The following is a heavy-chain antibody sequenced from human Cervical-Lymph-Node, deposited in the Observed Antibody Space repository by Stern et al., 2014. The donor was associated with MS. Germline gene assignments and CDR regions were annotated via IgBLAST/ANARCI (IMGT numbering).Heavy chain of an antibody. CDR1: GYTFTSYG. CDR3: ARDKMHAFDY. V-gene: IGHV1-18*01. D-gene: IGHD2-8*01. CDR2: ISADSGTT. Sequence: QVQLGQSGTEVKKPGASLIVSCKASGYTFTSYGISWVGQAPGQGLEWVGWISADSGTTKYAQNLRDRITLTRDTSTGTAYMELRTLRSEDTAVYYCARDKMHAFDYWGQGTLVSVSS. J-gene: IGHJ4*02.